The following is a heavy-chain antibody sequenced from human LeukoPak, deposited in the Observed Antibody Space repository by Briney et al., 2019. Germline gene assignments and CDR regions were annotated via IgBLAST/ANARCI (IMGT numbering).Heavy chain of an antibody. J-gene: IGHJ4*02. D-gene: IGHD2-15*01. CDR2: ISGSGGST. Sequence: GGSLRLSCAASGFTFSNYAMTWVRQAPGKGLEWVSGISGSGGSTYYADSVKGRFTISRDSSKNTLFLQMNSLRAEDTAVYYCAKYCSGGNCYSGLYWGQGTLVTVSS. CDR1: GFTFSNYA. CDR3: AKYCSGGNCYSGLY. V-gene: IGHV3-23*01.